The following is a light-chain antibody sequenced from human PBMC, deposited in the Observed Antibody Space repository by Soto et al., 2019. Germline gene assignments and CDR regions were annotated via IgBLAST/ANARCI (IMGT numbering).Light chain of an antibody. Sequence: EIVMTQSPVTLSVSPGERVTLSCRASRSVSSKFAWYEQKPGQAPSLLIYGAFTRATGIPARFSGTGSGTEFTLTISSLQSEDFALYYCQQYNDWPLTFGQGTKVDI. V-gene: IGKV3-15*01. CDR3: QQYNDWPLT. CDR1: RSVSSK. CDR2: GAF. J-gene: IGKJ1*01.